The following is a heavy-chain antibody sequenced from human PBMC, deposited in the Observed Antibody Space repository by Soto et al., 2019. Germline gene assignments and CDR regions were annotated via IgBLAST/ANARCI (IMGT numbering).Heavy chain of an antibody. V-gene: IGHV4-39*01. Sequence: QLQLQESGPGLVNPSETLSLTCTVSGGSISSSSYYWGWIRHPPGKGLDRIRGISYSGSTYYNPSLIMRVTISAGTSTNQFSLKLSSVTAADTAVYYCARGASKTPHYYYYYGMDVWGKGTTVTVSS. CDR3: ARGASKTPHYYYYYGMDV. CDR1: GGSISSSSYY. CDR2: ISYSGST. J-gene: IGHJ6*04. D-gene: IGHD4-4*01.